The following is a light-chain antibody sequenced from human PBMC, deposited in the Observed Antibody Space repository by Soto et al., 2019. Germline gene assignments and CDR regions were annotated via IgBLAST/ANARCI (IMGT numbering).Light chain of an antibody. Sequence: DIVMTQSPDSLAVSLGERATINCKSSQSLLYSSNNKNYLAWYQQIAGQPPKLLIYWASTRESGVPDRSSGSGSGTDFTLTISSLQAEDVAVYYCQQYYNSPFTFGPGTKVDIK. J-gene: IGKJ3*01. CDR2: WAS. CDR3: QQYYNSPFT. CDR1: QSLLYSSNNKNY. V-gene: IGKV4-1*01.